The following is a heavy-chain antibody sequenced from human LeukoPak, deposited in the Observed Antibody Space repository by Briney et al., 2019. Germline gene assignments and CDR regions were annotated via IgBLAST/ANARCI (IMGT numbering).Heavy chain of an antibody. Sequence: ASVKVSCKVSGYSLSDLSIHWVRQAPGKGLEGMGGFDPQDDETIYAQKFQGRVTMTEDTSTDTAYMELSSLRSEDTAVYYCATPLRGYDPPYFDYWGQGTLVTVSS. CDR1: GYSLSDLS. CDR3: ATPLRGYDPPYFDY. V-gene: IGHV1-24*01. D-gene: IGHD5-12*01. CDR2: FDPQDDET. J-gene: IGHJ4*02.